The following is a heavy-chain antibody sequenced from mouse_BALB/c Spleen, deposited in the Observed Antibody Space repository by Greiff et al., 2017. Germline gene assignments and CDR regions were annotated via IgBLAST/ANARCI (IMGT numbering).Heavy chain of an antibody. V-gene: IGHV3-2*02. CDR3: ARSTTVVAKSSYFDY. Sequence: EVQLVESGPGLVKPSQSLSLTCTVTGYSITSDYAWNWIRQFPGNKLEWMGYISYSGSTSYNPSLKSRISITRDTSKNQFFLQLNSVTTEDTATYYCARSTTVVAKSSYFDYWGQGTTLTVSS. J-gene: IGHJ2*01. D-gene: IGHD1-1*01. CDR2: ISYSGST. CDR1: GYSITSDYA.